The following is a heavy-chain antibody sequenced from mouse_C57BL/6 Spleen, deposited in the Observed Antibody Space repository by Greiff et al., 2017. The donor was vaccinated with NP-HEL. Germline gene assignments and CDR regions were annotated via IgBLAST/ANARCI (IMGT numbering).Heavy chain of an antibody. Sequence: VQLQQSGPELVKPGASVKISCKASGYAFSSSWMNWVKQRPGKGLEWIGRIYPGDGDTNYNGKFKGKATLTADKSSSTAYMQLSSLTSYDSAVYFCARDYGSWFAYWGQGTLVTVSA. CDR2: IYPGDGDT. V-gene: IGHV1-82*01. CDR1: GYAFSSSW. J-gene: IGHJ3*01. D-gene: IGHD1-1*01. CDR3: ARDYGSWFAY.